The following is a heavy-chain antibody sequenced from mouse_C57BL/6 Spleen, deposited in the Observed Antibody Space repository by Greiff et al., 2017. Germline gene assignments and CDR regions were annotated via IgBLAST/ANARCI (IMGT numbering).Heavy chain of an antibody. CDR2: IDPSDSYT. Sequence: QVQLKQPGAELVMPGASVKLSCKASGYTFTSYWMHWVKQRPGQGLEWIGEIDPSDSYTNYNQKFKGKSTLTVDKSSSTAYMQLSSLTSEDSAVYYCARQGRDYFDYWGQGTTLTVSS. CDR3: ARQGRDYFDY. D-gene: IGHD3-3*01. V-gene: IGHV1-69*01. J-gene: IGHJ2*01. CDR1: GYTFTSYW.